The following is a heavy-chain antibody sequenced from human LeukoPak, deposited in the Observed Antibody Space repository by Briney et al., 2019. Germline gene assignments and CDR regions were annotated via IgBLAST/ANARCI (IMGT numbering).Heavy chain of an antibody. CDR3: ARSGSYSHTCFDY. Sequence: GGCLRLSCAASGFTFSSYSMNWVRQAPGKGLEWVSSISSSSSYIYYADSVKGRFTISRDNAKNSLYLQMNSLRAEDTAVYYCARSGSYSHTCFDYWGQGTLVTVSS. V-gene: IGHV3-21*01. J-gene: IGHJ4*02. CDR2: ISSSSSYI. D-gene: IGHD1-26*01. CDR1: GFTFSSYS.